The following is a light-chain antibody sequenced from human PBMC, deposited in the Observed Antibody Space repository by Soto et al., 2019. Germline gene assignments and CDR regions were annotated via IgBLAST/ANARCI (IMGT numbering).Light chain of an antibody. CDR1: QSISSW. J-gene: IGKJ1*01. Sequence: DIQMTQSPSTLSASVGDRVTITCRASQSISSWLAWYQQKPGKVPKLLIYDAPSLESGVPSRFSGGGSGTEFTLTISSLQPDDFATYYCQQYDSYPWTFGQGTKVETK. CDR2: DAP. CDR3: QQYDSYPWT. V-gene: IGKV1-5*01.